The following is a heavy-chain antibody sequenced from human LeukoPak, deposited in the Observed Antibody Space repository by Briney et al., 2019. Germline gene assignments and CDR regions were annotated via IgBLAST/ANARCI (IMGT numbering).Heavy chain of an antibody. V-gene: IGHV4-39*07. Sequence: SETLSLTCTVSGGSISSSSYYWGRICQPPGKGLEWIGSIYYSGSTYYNPSLKSRVTISVDTSKNQFSLKLSSVTAADTAVYYCARGRAHYFDYWGQGTLVTVSS. J-gene: IGHJ4*02. CDR3: ARGRAHYFDY. CDR1: GGSISSSSYY. CDR2: IYYSGST. D-gene: IGHD5-24*01.